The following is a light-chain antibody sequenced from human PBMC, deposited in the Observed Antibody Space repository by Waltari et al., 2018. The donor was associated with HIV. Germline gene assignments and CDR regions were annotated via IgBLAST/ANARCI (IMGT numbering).Light chain of an antibody. J-gene: IGLJ1*01. CDR1: RTNVGDYNY. Sequence: QSALTQPRSVSGSPGQSVTISCTGTRTNVGDYNYVSWYQQHPDKAPKLMIFDVNQRPSGVPDRFSGSKSCNTASLTISGLQAEDEADYYCFSYAGTYTYVFGSGTKVTVL. V-gene: IGLV2-11*01. CDR2: DVN. CDR3: FSYAGTYTYV.